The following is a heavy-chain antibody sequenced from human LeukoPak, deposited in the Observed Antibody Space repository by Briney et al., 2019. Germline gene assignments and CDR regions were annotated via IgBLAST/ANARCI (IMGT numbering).Heavy chain of an antibody. Sequence: GGSLRLSCAASGFTFSSYGMHWVRQAPGKGLEWVAFIRYDGSNKYYADSVKGRFTISRDNSKDTLYLQMNSLRAEDTAVYYCAKVNSSGWYYFDYWGQGTLVTVSS. V-gene: IGHV3-30*02. D-gene: IGHD6-19*01. CDR3: AKVNSSGWYYFDY. CDR2: IRYDGSNK. CDR1: GFTFSSYG. J-gene: IGHJ4*02.